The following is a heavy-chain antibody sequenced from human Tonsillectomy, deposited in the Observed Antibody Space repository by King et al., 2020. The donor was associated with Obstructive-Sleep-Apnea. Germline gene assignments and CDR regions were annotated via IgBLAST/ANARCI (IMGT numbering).Heavy chain of an antibody. Sequence: VQLVESGGGLVQPGGSLRLSCAASGFTFSSYLMHCGRQAPGKGLVWVSRYNSDGSSTSYADSVKGRFTISRDNAKNTLYLQMNSLRAEDTAVYYCASERSVGGSPTDYWGQGTLVTVSS. CDR1: GFTFSSYL. J-gene: IGHJ4*02. V-gene: IGHV3-74*01. CDR2: YNSDGSST. CDR3: ASERSVGGSPTDY. D-gene: IGHD6-19*01.